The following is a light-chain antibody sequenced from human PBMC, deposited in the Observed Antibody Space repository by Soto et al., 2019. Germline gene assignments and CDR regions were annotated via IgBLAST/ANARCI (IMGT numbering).Light chain of an antibody. J-gene: IGKJ2*01. CDR2: GVS. V-gene: IGKV3D-15*01. CDR3: QQYNNWPPRYT. CDR1: QSVTNN. Sequence: ELVMTQSPATLSVSPGERATLSCRASQSVTNNLAGYQQKPGQPPKLVLYGVSTRAAGIPARFNGSGSGTEFNLTISSLQSEDFAVYYCQQYNNWPPRYTFGQGTKLEIK.